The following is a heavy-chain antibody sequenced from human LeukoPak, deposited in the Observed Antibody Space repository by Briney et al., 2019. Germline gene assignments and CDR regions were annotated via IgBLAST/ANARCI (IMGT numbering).Heavy chain of an antibody. Sequence: SETLSLTCAVYGGSFSGYYWSWIRQPPGKGLEWIGNIYYGENTYYNPSLKSRVTISIDTSKNQFSLKLSSVTAADTAVYYCARGAIVYYDILTGHFYFDYWGQGTLVTVSS. CDR1: GGSFSGYY. D-gene: IGHD3-9*01. CDR2: IYYGENT. J-gene: IGHJ4*02. V-gene: IGHV4-34*01. CDR3: ARGAIVYYDILTGHFYFDY.